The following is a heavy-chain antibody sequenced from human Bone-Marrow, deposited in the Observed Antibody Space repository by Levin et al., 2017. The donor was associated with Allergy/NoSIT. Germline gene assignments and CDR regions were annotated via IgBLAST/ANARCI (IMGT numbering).Heavy chain of an antibody. CDR2: INPNSGGT. Sequence: ASVKVSCKASGYTFTGYYMHWVRQAPGQGLEWMGWINPNSGGTNYAQKFQGRVTMTRDTSISTAYMELSRLRSDDTAVYYCARGLRITIFGVVRPFDPWGQGTLVTVSS. D-gene: IGHD3-3*01. V-gene: IGHV1-2*02. J-gene: IGHJ5*02. CDR1: GYTFTGYY. CDR3: ARGLRITIFGVVRPFDP.